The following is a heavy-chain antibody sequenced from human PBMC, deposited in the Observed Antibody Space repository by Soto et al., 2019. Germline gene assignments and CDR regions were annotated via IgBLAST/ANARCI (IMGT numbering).Heavy chain of an antibody. CDR1: GFTFSTYG. D-gene: IGHD1-26*01. J-gene: IGHJ4*02. CDR3: AKDYTYYTYSFDY. Sequence: QVQLVESGGGVVQPGRSLRLSCAASGFTFSTYGMHWVRQAPGKWLEWVAFISYDGSNKYYADSVKGRFTISRDNSKNTLYLQMTSLRAEDTAVYYCAKDYTYYTYSFDYWGQGTLVTVSS. V-gene: IGHV3-30*18. CDR2: ISYDGSNK.